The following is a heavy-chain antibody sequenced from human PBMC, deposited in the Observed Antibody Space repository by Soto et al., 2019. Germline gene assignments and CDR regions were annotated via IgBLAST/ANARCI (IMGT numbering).Heavy chain of an antibody. Sequence: EVQLLESGGGLVQPGGSLRLSCAASGFTFSSYAMSWVRQAPGKGLEWVSAISGSGGSTYYADSVKGRFTISRDNSKNTLYLQMNSLRAEDTDVYYCANSRRSGSSPISFDYWGQGTLVTVSS. D-gene: IGHD1-26*01. J-gene: IGHJ4*02. CDR3: ANSRRSGSSPISFDY. CDR1: GFTFSSYA. V-gene: IGHV3-23*01. CDR2: ISGSGGST.